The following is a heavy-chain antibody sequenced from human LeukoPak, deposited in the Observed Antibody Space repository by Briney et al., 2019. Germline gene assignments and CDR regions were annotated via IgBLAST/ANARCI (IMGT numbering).Heavy chain of an antibody. V-gene: IGHV4-34*01. CDR3: GRGLRFLAFDY. Sequence: SETLSLTCAVYGGSFSGYYWSWIRQPPGKGLEWIGEINHSGTTNYNPSLKSRVTISVDTSKNQFSLELSSVTAADTAVYYCGRGLRFLAFDYWGQGTLVTVSS. J-gene: IGHJ4*02. CDR2: INHSGTT. CDR1: GGSFSGYY. D-gene: IGHD3-3*02.